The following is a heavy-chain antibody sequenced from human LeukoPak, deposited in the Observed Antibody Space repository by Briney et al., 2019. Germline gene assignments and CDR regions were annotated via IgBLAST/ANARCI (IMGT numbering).Heavy chain of an antibody. V-gene: IGHV3-30*18. J-gene: IGHJ3*02. D-gene: IGHD6-19*01. CDR1: GFTFSSYG. CDR3: AKDSGHWLPHDAFDI. CDR2: ISYDGSNK. Sequence: PARSLRLSCAASGFTFSSYGMHWVRQAPGKGLEWVAVISYDGSNKYYADSVKGRFTISRDNSKNTLYLQMNSLRAEDTAVYYCAKDSGHWLPHDAFDIWGQGTMVTVSS.